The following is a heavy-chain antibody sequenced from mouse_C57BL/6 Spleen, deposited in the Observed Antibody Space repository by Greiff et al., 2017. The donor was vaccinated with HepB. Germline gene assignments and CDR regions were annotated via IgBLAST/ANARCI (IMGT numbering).Heavy chain of an antibody. CDR1: GFSLTSYG. V-gene: IGHV2-2*01. J-gene: IGHJ3*01. CDR2: IWSGGST. CDR3: ARTSYSNYRAWFAY. Sequence: QVQLQQSGPGLVQPSQSLSITCTVSGFSLTSYGVHWVRQSPGKGLEWLGVIWSGGSTDYNAAFISRLSISKDNSKSQVFFKMNSLQADDTAIYYCARTSYSNYRAWFAYWGQGTLVTVSA. D-gene: IGHD2-5*01.